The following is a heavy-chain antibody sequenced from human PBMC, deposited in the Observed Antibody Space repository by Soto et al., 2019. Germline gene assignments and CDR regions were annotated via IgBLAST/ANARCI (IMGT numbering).Heavy chain of an antibody. D-gene: IGHD3-10*01. CDR2: IIPIFDAT. CDR3: ARDLPNRSGRV. CDR1: GGPFSTLS. J-gene: IGHJ4*02. V-gene: IGHV1-69*13. Sequence: SVNVSCKASGGPFSTLSISWVRQAPGQGLMWMGGIIPIFDATNYAQMFQGRVTITADDSTSTAYMELSSLRSDDTAVYYCARDLPNRSGRVWGPGTLVTVSS.